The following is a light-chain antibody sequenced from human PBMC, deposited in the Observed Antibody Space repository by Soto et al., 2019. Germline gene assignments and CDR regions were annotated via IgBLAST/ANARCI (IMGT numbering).Light chain of an antibody. CDR1: QSVASS. CDR3: QQYNNWPYT. Sequence: EIVMTQSPATLSASPGERATLSCSASQSVASSLVWYQQKPGQAPRLLIHGASSRATGIPARFSGSGSGREFTLTISSLQSEDFALYYCQQYNNWPYTFGQGTKVDIK. CDR2: GAS. J-gene: IGKJ2*01. V-gene: IGKV3D-15*01.